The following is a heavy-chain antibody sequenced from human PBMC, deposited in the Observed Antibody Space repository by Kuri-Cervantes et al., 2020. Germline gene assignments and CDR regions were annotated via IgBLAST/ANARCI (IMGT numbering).Heavy chain of an antibody. Sequence: ASVKVSCKTSGYTFTSYGISWVRQAPGQGLEWMGWISAYNGDTNYVQKLQGRVTMTTDTSTSTAYMDLRSLRSDDTAVYYCARYFGSWSYWVDPWGQGILVTVSS. CDR2: ISAYNGDT. CDR1: GYTFTSYG. D-gene: IGHD1-26*01. CDR3: ARYFGSWSYWVDP. J-gene: IGHJ5*02. V-gene: IGHV1-18*01.